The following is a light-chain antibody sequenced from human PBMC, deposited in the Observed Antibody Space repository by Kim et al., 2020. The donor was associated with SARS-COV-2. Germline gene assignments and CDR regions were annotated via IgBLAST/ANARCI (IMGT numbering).Light chain of an antibody. CDR3: QQYNSAMATT. Sequence: SVGDRVTIACRASQVIRTALAWYQHKPGTPPKLLIYDASSLERGVPLRFSGSGSGAEFTLTISGVQPEDFAIYYCQQYNSAMATTFGQGTRLEIK. V-gene: IGKV1-13*02. CDR2: DAS. J-gene: IGKJ5*01. CDR1: QVIRTA.